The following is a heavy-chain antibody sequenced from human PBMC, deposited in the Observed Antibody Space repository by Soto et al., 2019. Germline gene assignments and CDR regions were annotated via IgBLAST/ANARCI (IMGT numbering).Heavy chain of an antibody. CDR2: IYYSGST. CDR1: GGSISSYY. J-gene: IGHJ4*02. D-gene: IGHD2-15*01. V-gene: IGHV4-59*08. CDR3: ARQGYCSGGRCYWDFDY. Sequence: PSETLSLTCTVSGGSISSYYWSWIRQPPGKGLEWIGYIYYSGSTNYNPSLKSRVTISVDTSKNQFSLKLSSVTAADTAVYYCARQGYCSGGRCYWDFDYWGQGTLVTVSS.